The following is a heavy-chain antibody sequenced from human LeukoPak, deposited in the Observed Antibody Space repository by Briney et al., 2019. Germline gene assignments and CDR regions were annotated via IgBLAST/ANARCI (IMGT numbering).Heavy chain of an antibody. CDR2: ISSSSSTI. J-gene: IGHJ4*02. V-gene: IGHV3-48*04. CDR1: GFTFY. CDR3: ARDLGIGTVDY. D-gene: IGHD3-16*01. Sequence: GGSLRLSCAASGFTFYNWVRPAPGKGLGWVSYISSSSSTIYYADSEKGRFTISRDNAKNSLYLQMNILRAEDTAVYYCARDLGIGTVDYWGQGTLVTVSS.